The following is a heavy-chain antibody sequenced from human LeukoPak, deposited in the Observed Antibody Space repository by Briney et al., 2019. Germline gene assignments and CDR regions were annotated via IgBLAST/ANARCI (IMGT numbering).Heavy chain of an antibody. D-gene: IGHD5-12*01. J-gene: IGHJ4*02. CDR2: ISSSGSTI. CDR1: GFTFSDYY. V-gene: IGHV3-11*01. CDR3: ARASLRGYSGPFDY. Sequence: GGSLRLSCAASGFTFSDYYMSWIRQAPGKGLEWVSYISSSGSTIYYADSVKGRFTISRDNAKNSLYLQMNSPRAEDTAVYYCARASLRGYSGPFDYWGQGTLVTVSS.